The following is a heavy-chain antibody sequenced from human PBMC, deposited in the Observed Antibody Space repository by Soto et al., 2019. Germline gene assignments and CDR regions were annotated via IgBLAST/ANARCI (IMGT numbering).Heavy chain of an antibody. J-gene: IGHJ6*02. CDR2: INPNSGGT. CDR1: GYTFTGYY. V-gene: IGHV1-2*02. D-gene: IGHD2-15*01. Sequence: ASVKVSCKASGYTFTGYYMHWVRQAPGQGLEWMGWINPNSGGTNYAQKFQGRVTMTRDTSISTAYMELSRLRSDDTAVYYCATATKYCSGGSCYHYYYYYGMDVWGQGTLVTVSS. CDR3: ATATKYCSGGSCYHYYYYYGMDV.